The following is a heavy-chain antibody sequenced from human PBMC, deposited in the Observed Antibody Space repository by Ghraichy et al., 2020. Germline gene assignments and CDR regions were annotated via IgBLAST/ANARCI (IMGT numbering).Heavy chain of an antibody. CDR3: ARDRVDSSSWYPGYYYYGMDV. J-gene: IGHJ6*02. CDR1: GGSISSYY. CDR2: IYYSGST. Sequence: SETLSLTCTVSGGSISSYYWSWIRQPPGKGLEWIGYIYYSGSTNYNPSLKSRVTISVDTSKNQFSLNLSSVTAADTAVYYCARDRVDSSSWYPGYYYYGMDVWGQGTTVTVSS. D-gene: IGHD6-13*01. V-gene: IGHV4-59*01.